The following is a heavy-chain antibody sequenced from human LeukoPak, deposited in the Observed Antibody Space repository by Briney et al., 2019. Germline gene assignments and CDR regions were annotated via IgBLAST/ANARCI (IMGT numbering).Heavy chain of an antibody. CDR1: GFTVSSNY. CDR3: AKDILLGSGSPDFDY. V-gene: IGHV3-43*02. J-gene: IGHJ4*02. D-gene: IGHD3-10*01. Sequence: GGSLRLSCAASGFTVSSNYMSWVRQAPGKGLEWVSLISGDGGSTYYVDSVKGRFTISRDNSKNSLYLQMDSLRTEDTALYFCAKDILLGSGSPDFDYWGQGTLVTVSS. CDR2: ISGDGGST.